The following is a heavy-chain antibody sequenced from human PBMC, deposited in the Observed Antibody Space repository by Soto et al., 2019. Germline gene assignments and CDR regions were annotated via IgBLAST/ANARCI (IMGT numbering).Heavy chain of an antibody. D-gene: IGHD3-22*01. CDR2: INWNGGST. J-gene: IGHJ4*02. V-gene: IGHV3-20*04. Sequence: GGSLRLSCAASGFTFDDYGMSWVRQAPGKGLEWVSGINWNGGSTGYADSVKGRFTISRDNAKNSLYLQMNSLRAEDTALYYCARNIDDSSGYYYFDYWGQGTLVTVSS. CDR3: ARNIDDSSGYYYFDY. CDR1: GFTFDDYG.